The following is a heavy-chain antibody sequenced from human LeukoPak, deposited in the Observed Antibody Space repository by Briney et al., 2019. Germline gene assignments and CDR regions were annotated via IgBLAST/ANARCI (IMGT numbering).Heavy chain of an antibody. J-gene: IGHJ6*03. CDR1: GGSFSGYY. CDR3: ARDWGVSARPGYMDV. D-gene: IGHD6-6*01. V-gene: IGHV4-34*01. CDR2: INHSGST. Sequence: SETLSLTCAVYGGSFSGYYWSWIRQPPGKGLEWIGEINHSGSTNYNPSLKSRVTISVDTSKNQFSLRLSSVTAADTAVYYCARDWGVSARPGYMDVWGKGTTVTISS.